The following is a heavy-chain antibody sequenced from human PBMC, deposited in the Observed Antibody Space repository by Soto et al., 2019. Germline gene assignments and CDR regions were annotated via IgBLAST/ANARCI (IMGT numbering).Heavy chain of an antibody. Sequence: QVQLVQSGAEVKKPGASVKVSCKASGYTFTSYGISWVRQAPGQGPEWMGWISAYNCNTNYAQKLQGRVTMTTDTSTSTAYMELRSLRSDDTAVYYCARGGERSDDFWSGITTYYYYMDVWSKETTITVSS. CDR2: ISAYNCNT. J-gene: IGHJ6*03. D-gene: IGHD3-3*01. V-gene: IGHV1-18*01. CDR1: GYTFTSYG. CDR3: ARGGERSDDFWSGITTYYYYMDV.